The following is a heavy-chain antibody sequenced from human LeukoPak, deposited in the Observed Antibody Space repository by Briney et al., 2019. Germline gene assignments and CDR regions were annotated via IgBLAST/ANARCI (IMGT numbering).Heavy chain of an antibody. V-gene: IGHV3-66*01. Sequence: GGSLRLSCAASGFTVSRNYMSWVRQAPGKGLEWVSVIYSGGSTYYADSVKGRFTISRDNSKNTLYLQMNSLRAEDTAVYYCARDRYSSGYYGYWGQGTLVTVSS. J-gene: IGHJ4*02. D-gene: IGHD3-22*01. CDR1: GFTVSRNY. CDR3: ARDRYSSGYYGY. CDR2: IYSGGST.